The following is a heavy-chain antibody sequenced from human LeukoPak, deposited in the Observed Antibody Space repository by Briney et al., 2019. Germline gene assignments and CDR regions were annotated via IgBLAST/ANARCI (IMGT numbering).Heavy chain of an antibody. CDR1: GFTFSSYW. J-gene: IGHJ4*02. D-gene: IGHD5-18*01. Sequence: PGGSLRLSCAASGFTFSSYWMSWVRQAPGKGLEWVANIKQDGSEKYYVDSVKGRFTVSRDNAKNSLYLQMNSLRAEDTAVYYCAREIMQLWPDYWGQGTLVTVSS. CDR3: AREIMQLWPDY. CDR2: IKQDGSEK. V-gene: IGHV3-7*01.